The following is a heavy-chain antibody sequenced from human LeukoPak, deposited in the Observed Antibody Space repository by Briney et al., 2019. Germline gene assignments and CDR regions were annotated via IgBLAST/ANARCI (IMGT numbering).Heavy chain of an antibody. CDR1: GYTFTGYY. D-gene: IGHD4-17*01. Sequence: ASVKVSCKASGYTFTGYYMHWVRQAPGQGLEWMGWINPNSGGTNYAQKFQGRVTMARDTSISTAYMELSRLRSDDTAVYYCARDPNLRYDWFDPWGQGTLVTVSS. CDR3: ARDPNLRYDWFDP. V-gene: IGHV1-2*02. CDR2: INPNSGGT. J-gene: IGHJ5*02.